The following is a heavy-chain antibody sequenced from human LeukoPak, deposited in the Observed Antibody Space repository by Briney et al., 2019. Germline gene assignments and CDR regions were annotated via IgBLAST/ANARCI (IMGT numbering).Heavy chain of an antibody. CDR1: GFTFSNAW. J-gene: IGHJ4*02. Sequence: GGSLRLSCAASGFTFSNAWMSWVRQAPGKGLEWVGRIKSKTDGGTTDYAAPVKGRFTISRDDSKNTLYLQMNSLKTEDTAVYYCTTDYYYDSSGSYFDYWGQGTLVTVSS. D-gene: IGHD3-22*01. V-gene: IGHV3-15*01. CDR3: TTDYYYDSSGSYFDY. CDR2: IKSKTDGGTT.